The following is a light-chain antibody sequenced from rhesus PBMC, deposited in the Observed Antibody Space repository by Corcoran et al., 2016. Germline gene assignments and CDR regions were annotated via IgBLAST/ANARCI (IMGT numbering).Light chain of an antibody. CDR1: NSNIGIYS. Sequence: QSVLTQPPSVSGAPGQRVTISCTGSNSNIGIYSVQWYHQLPGTAPKLLIYENNKRPSGVSDRFSGSQSGTSASLTITGLQSEDEADYYCQSYDSSLSAHVFGSGTKLTVL. V-gene: IGLV1-85*01. CDR3: QSYDSSLSAHV. J-gene: IGLJ6*01. CDR2: ENN.